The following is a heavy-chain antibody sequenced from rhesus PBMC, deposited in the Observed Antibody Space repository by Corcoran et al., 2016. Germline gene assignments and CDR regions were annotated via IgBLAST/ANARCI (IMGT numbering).Heavy chain of an antibody. V-gene: IGHV4-80*01. CDR1: GGSFSSYW. J-gene: IGHJ4*01. D-gene: IGHD4-35*01. CDR3: AREDGNTRFDY. CDR2: MNGNFGST. Sequence: QVQLQESGPGLVKPSETLSLTCAVSGGSFSSYWWIWIRQPQGRGLEGIGEMNGNFGSTNYNPSLKRRVTISKDASKNQFSLRLNSVTAADTAIYYCAREDGNTRFDYWGQGVLVTVSS.